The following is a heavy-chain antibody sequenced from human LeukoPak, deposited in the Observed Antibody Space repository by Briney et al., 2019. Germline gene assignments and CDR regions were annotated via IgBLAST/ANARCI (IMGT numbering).Heavy chain of an antibody. V-gene: IGHV4-61*01. Sequence: SQTLSLTCTVSTRSVSSGTYYWSWIRQPPGKGLEGIGYIYYTGSTNYNPSLKSRVTISVDTSKIQFSLKLSSVTVADTAVYYCARDYGDYPSWYFDLWGRGTLVTVSS. CDR3: ARDYGDYPSWYFDL. CDR2: IYYTGST. J-gene: IGHJ2*01. D-gene: IGHD4-17*01. CDR1: TRSVSSGTYY.